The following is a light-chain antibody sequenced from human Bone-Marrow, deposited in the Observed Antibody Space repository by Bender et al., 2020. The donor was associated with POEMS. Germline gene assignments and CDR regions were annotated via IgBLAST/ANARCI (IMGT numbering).Light chain of an antibody. Sequence: QSALTQPASVSGSPGQSITISCTGTRSDVGGYNYVSWYQQHPGKAPKNVIYDVSNRPSGVPDRFSGSKSGNTASLTISGLQAEDEADYYCCLYAGSSTLVFGGGTKLTVL. V-gene: IGLV2-23*02. CDR3: CLYAGSSTLV. CDR1: RSDVGGYNY. J-gene: IGLJ2*01. CDR2: DVS.